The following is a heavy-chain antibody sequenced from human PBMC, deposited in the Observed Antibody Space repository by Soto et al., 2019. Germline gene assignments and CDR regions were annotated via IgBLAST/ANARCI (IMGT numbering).Heavy chain of an antibody. CDR3: AKAGGKVSTPFDP. Sequence: QVHLVESGGGVVQPGRSLRLSCAAGYSFVYGMHWVRQAPGKGLEWVSFISYDGRNKYYADSVKGRFTVSIDTSRNTVFLDMDRLRIEDTAVYYCAKAGGKVSTPFDPWGQGTLVTVSP. CDR1: GYSFVYG. D-gene: IGHD2-8*01. CDR2: ISYDGRNK. J-gene: IGHJ5*02. V-gene: IGHV3-30*18.